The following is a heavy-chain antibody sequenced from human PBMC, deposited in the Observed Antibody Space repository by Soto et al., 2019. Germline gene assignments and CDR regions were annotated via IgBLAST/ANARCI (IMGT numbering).Heavy chain of an antibody. V-gene: IGHV3-23*01. CDR1: GFPFSSFA. J-gene: IGHJ4*02. CDR2: ISGNGVAT. CDR3: AKGFPRLQLDTNAWEN. Sequence: EVHLLDSGGGLVQPGGSLRLSCAASGFPFSSFAMCWLRQAPGKGLEWVSYISGNGVATSYADSVKGRFTTSRDNSKNVLYLQLNSLRDEDTAVYYCAKGFPRLQLDTNAWENWGQGTLVTVSS. D-gene: IGHD2-8*01.